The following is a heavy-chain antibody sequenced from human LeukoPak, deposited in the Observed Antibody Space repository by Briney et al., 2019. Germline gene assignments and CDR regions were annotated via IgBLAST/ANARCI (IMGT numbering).Heavy chain of an antibody. CDR3: AKGVRGVIAYYLDY. D-gene: IGHD3-10*01. Sequence: GGSLRLSCAASGFTFSSYWMTWVRQAPGKGLEWVAVISSDGSDKYYADSGKGRFTISRDNSKNQLYLQMNSLRPEDTAVYYCAKGVRGVIAYYLDYWGQGTLVTVSS. V-gene: IGHV3-30*18. CDR2: ISSDGSDK. J-gene: IGHJ4*02. CDR1: GFTFSSYW.